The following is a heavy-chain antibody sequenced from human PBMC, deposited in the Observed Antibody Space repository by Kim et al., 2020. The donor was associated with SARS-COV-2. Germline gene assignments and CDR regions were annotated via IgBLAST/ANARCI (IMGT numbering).Heavy chain of an antibody. V-gene: IGHV4-31*03. CDR1: GGSISSGGYY. CDR2: IYYSGST. J-gene: IGHJ3*02. D-gene: IGHD3-10*01. Sequence: SETLSLTCTVSGGSISSGGYYWSWIRQHPGKGLEWIGYIYYSGSTYYNPSLKSRVTISVDTSKNQFSLKLSSVTAADTAVYYCARFGWFGEFGGDAFDIWGQGTMVTVSS. CDR3: ARFGWFGEFGGDAFDI.